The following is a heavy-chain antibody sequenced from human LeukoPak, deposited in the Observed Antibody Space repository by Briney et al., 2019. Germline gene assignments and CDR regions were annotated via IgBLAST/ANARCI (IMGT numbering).Heavy chain of an antibody. CDR2: IRYDGSNK. J-gene: IGHJ2*01. CDR3: SRGGTYYDFWSGYPERIDWYFDL. V-gene: IGHV3-30*02. Sequence: GGSLRLSCAASGFTFSSYGMHWVRQAPGKGLEWVAFIRYDGSNKYYADSVKGRFTISRDNSKNTLYLQMNSLRAEDTAVYYCSRGGTYYDFWSGYPERIDWYFDLWGRGTLVTVSS. D-gene: IGHD3-3*01. CDR1: GFTFSSYG.